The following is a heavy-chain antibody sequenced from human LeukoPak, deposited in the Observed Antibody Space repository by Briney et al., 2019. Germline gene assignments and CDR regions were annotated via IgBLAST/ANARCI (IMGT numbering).Heavy chain of an antibody. Sequence: PGGSLKLSCTGSGFTLSDRYMDWVRQAPGKGLEWVGRTRNKAKSYTTEYAASVKGRFTISRDDSKNSLSLQMNSLITEDTAVYYCVGAASHSGYYYFDNWGQGTLVTVSS. J-gene: IGHJ4*02. V-gene: IGHV3-72*01. CDR3: VGAASHSGYYYFDN. CDR2: TRNKAKSYTT. D-gene: IGHD5-12*01. CDR1: GFTLSDRY.